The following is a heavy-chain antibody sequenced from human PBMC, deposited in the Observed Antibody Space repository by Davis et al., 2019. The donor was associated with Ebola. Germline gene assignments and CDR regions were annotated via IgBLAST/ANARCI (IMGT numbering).Heavy chain of an antibody. V-gene: IGHV4-59*08. CDR3: ARHLGFLRAGMDV. CDR2: IYYSGST. D-gene: IGHD3-3*01. J-gene: IGHJ6*02. CDR1: GGSISSYY. Sequence: SETLSLTCTVSGGSISSYYWSWIWQPPGKGLEWFGYIYYSGSTNYNPSPKCRVTISVDTSKNQFSLKLSSVTAADTAVYYCARHLGFLRAGMDVWGPGTTVTVSS.